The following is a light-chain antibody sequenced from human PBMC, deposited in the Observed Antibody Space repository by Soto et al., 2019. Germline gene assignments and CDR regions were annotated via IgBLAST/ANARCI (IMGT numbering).Light chain of an antibody. CDR2: GPS. CDR3: RQYDNYPIT. V-gene: IGKV3-20*01. J-gene: IGKJ5*01. Sequence: IVLTQSPDTLSLSPWERATLSCRASKSVSSSYLAWYQQKPRQAPRLLIYGPSSRPTGIPDRFSGSGSGTDLAFTISRMELQDFAVYYCRQYDNYPITFGQGTRLDIK. CDR1: KSVSSSY.